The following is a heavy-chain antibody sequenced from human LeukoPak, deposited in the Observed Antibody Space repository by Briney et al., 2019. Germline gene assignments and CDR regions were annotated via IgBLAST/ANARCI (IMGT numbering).Heavy chain of an antibody. Sequence: ASVKVSCKASGGTFSSYAISWVRQAPGQGLEWMGWINPNSGGTNYAQKFQGRVTMTRDTSISTAYMELSRLRSDDTAVYYCALEQGYCSGGSCYRWFDPWGQGTLVTVSS. CDR3: ALEQGYCSGGSCYRWFDP. CDR1: GGTFSSYA. J-gene: IGHJ5*02. CDR2: INPNSGGT. V-gene: IGHV1-2*02. D-gene: IGHD2-15*01.